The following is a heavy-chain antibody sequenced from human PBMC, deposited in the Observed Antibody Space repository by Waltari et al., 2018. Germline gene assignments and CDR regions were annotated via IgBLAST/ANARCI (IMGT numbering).Heavy chain of an antibody. J-gene: IGHJ3*01. CDR1: GFRFSGRW. Sequence: EVQLLESGGGLVQPGGSLRLSCAASGFRFSGRWMTWVRQAPGKGLEWVAEINPDGSGEYYVDSVNGRFTISRDNTKNSLYLQMNSLRPDDTAVYFCARDPAFGAFDFWGQGTVVTVSS. CDR2: INPDGSGE. V-gene: IGHV3-7*01. CDR3: ARDPAFGAFDF. D-gene: IGHD3-10*01.